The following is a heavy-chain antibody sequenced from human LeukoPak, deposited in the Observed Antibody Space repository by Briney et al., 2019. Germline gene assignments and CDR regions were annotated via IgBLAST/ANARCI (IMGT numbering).Heavy chain of an antibody. V-gene: IGHV4-4*07. J-gene: IGHJ4*02. CDR3: ARSPLTYYFDY. CDR2: IYTSWST. CDR1: GGSISSYY. Sequence: SETLSLTCIVSGGSISSYYWSSIRQPAGKGLEWIGRIYTSWSTNYNPSLKSRVTMSVDTSKNQFSLKLSSVTAADTAVYYCARSPLTYYFDYWGQGTLVTVSS.